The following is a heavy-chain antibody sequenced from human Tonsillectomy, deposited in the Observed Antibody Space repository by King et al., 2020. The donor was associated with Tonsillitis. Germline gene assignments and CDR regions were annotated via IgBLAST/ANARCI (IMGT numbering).Heavy chain of an antibody. J-gene: IGHJ4*02. V-gene: IGHV3-48*02. CDR2: XXXXXXXX. D-gene: IGHD6-19*01. Sequence: VQLVESGGGLVQPGGSLRLSCAASGFTFSSYSMNWVXXAPGKGXXXXXXXXXXXXXXXXPGXRKARFTIPREXAKNSLYLQMKSLRDDDTAVYDCARVRGGSGWPLFDYWGQGTLVTVSS. CDR3: ARVRGGSGWPLFDY. CDR1: GFTFSSYS.